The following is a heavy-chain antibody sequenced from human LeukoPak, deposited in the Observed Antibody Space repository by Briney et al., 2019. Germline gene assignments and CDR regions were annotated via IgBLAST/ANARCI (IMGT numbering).Heavy chain of an antibody. V-gene: IGHV1-18*04. CDR3: AIDRPSAIGTTALFDP. J-gene: IGHJ5*02. CDR1: GYIFTTYS. Sequence: GASVKVSCKASGYIFTTYSISWVRQAPGQGLEWMGWISTYSGNINYAQKFPGRVTMTTDTSTSTAYMELRSLRSDDTAMYYCAIDRPSAIGTTALFDPWGQGTLVAVSS. CDR2: ISTYSGNI. D-gene: IGHD1-1*01.